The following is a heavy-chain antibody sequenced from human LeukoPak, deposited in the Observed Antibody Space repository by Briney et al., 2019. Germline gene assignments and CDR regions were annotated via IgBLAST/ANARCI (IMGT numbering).Heavy chain of an antibody. V-gene: IGHV3-33*01. CDR2: IWYDGSNK. D-gene: IGHD5-24*01. Sequence: GGSLRLSCAASGFTFSSYGMHWVRQAPGRGLEWVAVIWYDGSNKYYADSVKGRFTISRDNSKNTLYLQMNSLRAEDTAVYYCARDLSGWRNAFDIWGQGTMVTVSS. CDR3: ARDLSGWRNAFDI. CDR1: GFTFSSYG. J-gene: IGHJ3*02.